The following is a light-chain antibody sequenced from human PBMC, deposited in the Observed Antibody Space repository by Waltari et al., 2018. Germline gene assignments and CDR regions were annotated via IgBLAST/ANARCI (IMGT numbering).Light chain of an antibody. CDR3: QQRSNWPPGLT. Sequence: EIVLTQSPATLSLSPGERATLSCRASQSVSSYLAWYQQKPGQAPRLLIYDGSNRATGIPARFSGSGSGTDFTLTISSLEPEDFAVYYCQQRSNWPPGLTFGGGTKVEIK. V-gene: IGKV3-11*01. J-gene: IGKJ4*01. CDR2: DGS. CDR1: QSVSSY.